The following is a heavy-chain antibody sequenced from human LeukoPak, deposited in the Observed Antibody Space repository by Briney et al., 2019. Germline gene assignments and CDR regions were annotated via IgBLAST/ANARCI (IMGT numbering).Heavy chain of an antibody. CDR1: GFAVGSNY. V-gene: IGHV3-53*01. Sequence: GGSLRLSCVASGFAVGSNYMSWVRQAPGKGLEWVSLIYSGGAIRYADSVMGRFTISRDSSKNTLFLQMNDLTVEDTARYYCARRPGNWGQGILVTVSS. D-gene: IGHD1-14*01. J-gene: IGHJ4*02. CDR2: IYSGGAI. CDR3: ARRPGN.